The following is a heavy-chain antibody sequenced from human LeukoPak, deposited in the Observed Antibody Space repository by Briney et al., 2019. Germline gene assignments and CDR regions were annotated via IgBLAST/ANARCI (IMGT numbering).Heavy chain of an antibody. D-gene: IGHD3-22*01. V-gene: IGHV1-46*01. CDR3: ARDRLEVVAFDAFDI. CDR2: INPSGGST. Sequence: ASVKVSCKASGGTFSSYAISWVRQAPGQGLEWMGIINPSGGSTSYAQKFQGRVTMTRDMSTSTVYMELSSLRSEDTAVYYCARDRLEVVAFDAFDIWGQGTMVTVSS. CDR1: GGTFSSYA. J-gene: IGHJ3*02.